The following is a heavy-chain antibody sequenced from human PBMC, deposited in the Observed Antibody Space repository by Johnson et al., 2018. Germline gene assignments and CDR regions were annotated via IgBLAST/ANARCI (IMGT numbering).Heavy chain of an antibody. V-gene: IGHV3-15*07. CDR1: GFIFSNAW. Sequence: VQLVESGGGLVKXGGSLRLSCAGSGFIFSNAWINWVRQAPGQGLEWVGRIMSTSSGGRTDYAAPVKGRFTISRDDSKNILYLQMNSLKIEDTAVDYCTIGHYGVWGQGTMVTVTS. CDR2: IMSTSSGGRT. CDR3: TIGHYGV. J-gene: IGHJ3*01. D-gene: IGHD4-17*01.